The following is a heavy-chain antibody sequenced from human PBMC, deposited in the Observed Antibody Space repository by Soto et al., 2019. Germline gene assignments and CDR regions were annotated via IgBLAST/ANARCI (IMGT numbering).Heavy chain of an antibody. Sequence: QVQLVESGGGVVQPGRSLRLSCAASGFTFSSYAMHWVRQAPGKGLEWVAVISYDGSNKYYADSVKGRFTISRDNSKNTLYLQMNSLRAEDTAVYYRARDRVYRGEGDAFDIWGQGTMVTVSS. CDR1: GFTFSSYA. J-gene: IGHJ3*02. CDR3: ARDRVYRGEGDAFDI. CDR2: ISYDGSNK. V-gene: IGHV3-30-3*01. D-gene: IGHD5-12*01.